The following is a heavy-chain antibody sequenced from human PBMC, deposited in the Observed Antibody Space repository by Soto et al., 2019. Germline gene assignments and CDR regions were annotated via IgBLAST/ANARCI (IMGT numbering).Heavy chain of an antibody. CDR1: GFTFSDYY. J-gene: IGHJ5*02. CDR3: ARDYSNFVTGCFDP. D-gene: IGHD4-4*01. Sequence: QVQLVESGGGLVKPGGSLRLSCAASGFTFSDYYMSWIRQAPGKGLERGSYISSSGSNIYYADSVKGRFTISRDNAKNSLYLQMNSLRAEDTAVYYCARDYSNFVTGCFDPWGQGTLVTVSS. V-gene: IGHV3-11*01. CDR2: ISSSGSNI.